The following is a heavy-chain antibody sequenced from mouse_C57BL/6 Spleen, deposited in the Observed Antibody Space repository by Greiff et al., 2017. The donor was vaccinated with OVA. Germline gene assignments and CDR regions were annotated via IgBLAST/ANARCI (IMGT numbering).Heavy chain of an antibody. V-gene: IGHV1-82*01. CDR2: IYTGDGDT. CDR1: GYAFSSSW. CDR3: ARWDYYGSSYDFDY. Sequence: LEESGPELVKPGASVKISCKASGYAFSSSWMNWVKQRPGKGLEWIGRIYTGDGDTNYNGKFKGKATLTADKSSSTAYMQLSSLTSEDSAVYFCARWDYYGSSYDFDYWGQGTTLTVSS. D-gene: IGHD1-1*01. J-gene: IGHJ2*01.